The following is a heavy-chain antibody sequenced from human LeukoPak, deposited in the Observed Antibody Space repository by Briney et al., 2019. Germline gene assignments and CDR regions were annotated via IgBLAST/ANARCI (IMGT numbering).Heavy chain of an antibody. J-gene: IGHJ4*02. D-gene: IGHD6-19*01. Sequence: GGSLRLSCAASGFTFSDYYMSWIHQAPGKGLEWVSYISSSDTYTNYADSVKGRFTISRDNAKNSLYLQMNSLRAEDTAVYYCARGPYSSGSSADYWGLGTLVTVSS. CDR3: ARGPYSSGSSADY. CDR2: ISSSDTYT. CDR1: GFTFSDYY. V-gene: IGHV3-11*06.